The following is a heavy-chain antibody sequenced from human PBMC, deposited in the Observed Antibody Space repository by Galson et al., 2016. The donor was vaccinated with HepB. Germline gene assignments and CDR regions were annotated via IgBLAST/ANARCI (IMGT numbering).Heavy chain of an antibody. CDR3: TRAPPYYDVTSCYDGFDY. J-gene: IGHJ4*02. V-gene: IGHV3-49*03. Sequence: SLRLSCATSGFTFGDYAMSWFRQAPGKGLEWVGFTRGKAYSGTTEYAASVKGRFTVSRDDSKSIAYLQMNSLETEDTGVYYCTRAPPYYDVTSCYDGFDYWGQGTLVTVSS. CDR1: GFTFGDYA. D-gene: IGHD2-2*01. CDR2: TRGKAYSGTT.